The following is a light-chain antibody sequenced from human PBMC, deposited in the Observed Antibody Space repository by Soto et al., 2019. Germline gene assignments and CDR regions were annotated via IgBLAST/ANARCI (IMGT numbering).Light chain of an antibody. Sequence: EIVLTQSPATLSLSPGERATLSCSASQSVSSYLAWYQQKPGQAPRLLIYDASNRATGIPARFSGSGSGTDFTLTISSLEPEDFAVYYCQQRSNWPRINFGQGTRLEIK. J-gene: IGKJ5*01. V-gene: IGKV3-11*01. CDR2: DAS. CDR3: QQRSNWPRIN. CDR1: QSVSSY.